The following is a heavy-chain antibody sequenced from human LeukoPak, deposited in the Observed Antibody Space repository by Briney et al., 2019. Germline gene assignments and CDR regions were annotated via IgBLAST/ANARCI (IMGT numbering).Heavy chain of an antibody. CDR3: AREYYDFWSGYINYFDY. J-gene: IGHJ4*02. CDR2: IRYDGSNK. V-gene: IGHV3-30*02. Sequence: PGGSLRLSCAASGFTFSSYWMHWVRQAPGKGLEWVAFIRYDGSNKYYADSVKGRFTISRDNSKNTLYLQMNSLRAEDTAVYYCAREYYDFWSGYINYFDYWGQGTLVTVSS. CDR1: GFTFSSYW. D-gene: IGHD3-3*01.